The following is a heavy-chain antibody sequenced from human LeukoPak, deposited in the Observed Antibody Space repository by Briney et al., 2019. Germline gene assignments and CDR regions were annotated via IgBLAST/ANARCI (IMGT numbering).Heavy chain of an antibody. CDR1: GYTFTSYD. D-gene: IGHD6-19*01. J-gene: IGHJ4*02. CDR2: MNPNGGNT. Sequence: ASVKVSCTASGYTFTSYDINWVRQATGQGLEWMGWMNPNGGNTGYAQKVQGRVTITRNTSISTALLELSSLRSEDTAVYYCARGLRASCPRKRNCIAVAAYYFDYWGQGTLVTVSS. V-gene: IGHV1-8*01. CDR3: ARGLRASCPRKRNCIAVAAYYFDY.